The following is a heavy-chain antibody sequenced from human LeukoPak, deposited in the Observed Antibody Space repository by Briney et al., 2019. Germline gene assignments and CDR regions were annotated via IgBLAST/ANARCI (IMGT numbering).Heavy chain of an antibody. CDR1: GASISSYY. V-gene: IGHV4-34*01. CDR3: ATFKRVQLWLADY. D-gene: IGHD5-18*01. CDR2: INHSGST. J-gene: IGHJ4*02. Sequence: SETLSLTCTVSGASISSYYWSWIRQPPGKGLEWIGEINHSGSTNYNPSLKSRVTISVDTSKNQFSLKLSSVTAADTAVYYCATFKRVQLWLADYWGQGTLVTVSS.